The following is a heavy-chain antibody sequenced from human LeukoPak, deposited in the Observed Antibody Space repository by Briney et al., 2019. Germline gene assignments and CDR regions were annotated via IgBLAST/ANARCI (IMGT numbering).Heavy chain of an antibody. V-gene: IGHV5-51*01. CDR3: ARYSPTRHDSSGYYSGANWFDP. CDR2: IYPGDSDT. D-gene: IGHD3-22*01. Sequence: GESLKISCKGSGYSFTSYWIGWVRQMPGKGLEWMGIIYPGDSDTRYSPSFQGQVTISADKSISTAYLQWSSLKASDTAMYYCARYSPTRHDSSGYYSGANWFDPWGQGTLVTVSS. J-gene: IGHJ5*02. CDR1: GYSFTSYW.